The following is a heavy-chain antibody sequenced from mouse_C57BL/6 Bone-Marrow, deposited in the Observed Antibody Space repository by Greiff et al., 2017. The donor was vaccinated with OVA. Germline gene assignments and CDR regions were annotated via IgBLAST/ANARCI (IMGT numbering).Heavy chain of an antibody. CDR1: GFTFSSYA. CDR3: ARAAWAWFAY. V-gene: IGHV5-4*01. J-gene: IGHJ3*01. Sequence: EVQGVESGGGLVKPGGSLKLSCAASGFTFSSYAMSWVRQTPEKRLEWVATISDGGSYTYYPDNVKGRFTISRDNAKNNLYLQMSPLTSEDTAMYYCARAAWAWFAYWGQGTLVTVSA. CDR2: ISDGGSYT. D-gene: IGHD4-1*01.